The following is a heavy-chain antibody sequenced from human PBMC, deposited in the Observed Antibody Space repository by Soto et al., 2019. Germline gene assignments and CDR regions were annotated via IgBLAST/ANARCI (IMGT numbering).Heavy chain of an antibody. Sequence: GESLKISCKGSGYSFTSYWISWVRQMPGKGLEWMGRIDSSDSYTNYSPSFQGHVTISADKSISTAYLQWSSLKASDTAMYYCARHGDSSSWTYYYYYYGMDVWGQGTTVTVSS. CDR2: IDSSDSYT. CDR1: GYSFTSYW. V-gene: IGHV5-10-1*01. CDR3: ARHGDSSSWTYYYYYYGMDV. D-gene: IGHD6-13*01. J-gene: IGHJ6*02.